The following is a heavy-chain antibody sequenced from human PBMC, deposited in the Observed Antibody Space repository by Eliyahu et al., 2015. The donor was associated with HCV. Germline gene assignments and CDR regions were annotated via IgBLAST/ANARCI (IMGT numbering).Heavy chain of an antibody. J-gene: IGHJ6*02. D-gene: IGHD3-10*01. CDR1: ADSVSSSSYY. CDR3: AGFGAGTFNQYYSNGMEV. CDR2: FFYSGGT. V-gene: IGHV4-39*02. Sequence: QLQLQESGPGLVKPSETLSLTCTVSADSVSSSSYYWGWIRQSPGKGLEWIGSFFYSGGTYYNPSFKSRVTISFDTSKNHFSLRVTSVTAADTAVYYCAGFGAGTFNQYYSNGMEVWGQGTTVTVSS.